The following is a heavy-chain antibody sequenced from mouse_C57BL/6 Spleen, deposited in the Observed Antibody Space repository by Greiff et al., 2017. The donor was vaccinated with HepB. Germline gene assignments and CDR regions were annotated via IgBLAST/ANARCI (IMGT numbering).Heavy chain of an antibody. CDR1: GFTFSSYG. CDR2: ISSGGSYT. CDR3: ASSYYSNYYFDD. D-gene: IGHD2-5*01. J-gene: IGHJ2*01. Sequence: EVQLVESGGDLVKPGGSLKLSCAASGFTFSSYGLSWVRQTPDKRLEWVATISSGGSYTYYPDSVKGRFTISRDNAKNTLYLHMSSLKSEDTAMYYCASSYYSNYYFDDWGQGTTLTVSS. V-gene: IGHV5-6*01.